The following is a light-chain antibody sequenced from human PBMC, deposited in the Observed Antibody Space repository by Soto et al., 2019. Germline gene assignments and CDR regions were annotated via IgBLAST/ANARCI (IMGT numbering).Light chain of an antibody. CDR2: AAS. V-gene: IGKV1-17*01. CDR3: LQHNIYPFT. CDR1: QGIGND. J-gene: IGKJ3*01. Sequence: DIQMTQSPSSLSASVGDRVTITCRASQGIGNDLGWYQQRPGKAPKRLIYAASSLESGVPSRFSGSGSGTDFTLTISSLQPEDFATYYFLQHNIYPFTFGPGTKVDIK.